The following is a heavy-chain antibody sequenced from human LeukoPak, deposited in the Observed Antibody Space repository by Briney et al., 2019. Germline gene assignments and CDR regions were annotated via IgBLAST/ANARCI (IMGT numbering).Heavy chain of an antibody. V-gene: IGHV3-21*01. D-gene: IGHD3-22*01. Sequence: GSLRLSCAASGFTFSSYSMNWVRQAPGKGLEWVSSISSSSSYIYYADSVKGRFTISRDNAKNSLYLQMNSLRAEDTAVYYCARETMIVVVPGTFDPWGQGTLVTVSS. CDR1: GFTFSSYS. CDR3: ARETMIVVVPGTFDP. CDR2: ISSSSSYI. J-gene: IGHJ5*02.